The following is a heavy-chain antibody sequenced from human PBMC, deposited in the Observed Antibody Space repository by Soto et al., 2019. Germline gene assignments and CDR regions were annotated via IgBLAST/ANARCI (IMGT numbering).Heavy chain of an antibody. J-gene: IGHJ6*02. CDR1: GGSISSSNW. D-gene: IGHD2-2*01. CDR3: ARMGYCSSTSCYDGMDV. Sequence: PSETLSLTCAVSGGSISSSNWWSWVRQPPGKGLEWIGEIYHSGSTNYNPSLKSRVTISVDKSKNQFSLKLSSVTAADTAVYYCARMGYCSSTSCYDGMDVWGQGTTVTVSS. V-gene: IGHV4-4*02. CDR2: IYHSGST.